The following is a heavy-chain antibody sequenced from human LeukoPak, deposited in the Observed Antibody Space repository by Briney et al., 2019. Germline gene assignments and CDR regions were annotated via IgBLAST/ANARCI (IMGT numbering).Heavy chain of an antibody. Sequence: GGSLRLSCAASGFTFSYYWMSWVRQAPGKGLEWVGLIRSKAYGGTIEYAPPIKGRFTISRDESNSIVFLQMSNLKTEDTAVYFCTRARQLRHFDWIPGGGEHDGFDIWGQGSVVTVS. CDR3: TRARQLRHFDWIPGGGEHDGFDI. D-gene: IGHD3-9*01. V-gene: IGHV3-49*04. J-gene: IGHJ3*02. CDR2: IRSKAYGGTI. CDR1: GFTFSYYW.